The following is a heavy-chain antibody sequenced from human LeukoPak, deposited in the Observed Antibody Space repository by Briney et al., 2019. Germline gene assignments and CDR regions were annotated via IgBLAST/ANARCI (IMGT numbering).Heavy chain of an antibody. V-gene: IGHV3-15*01. J-gene: IGHJ4*02. CDR2: SRTKSEGEPT. CDR3: TADLSDSSAWSFDY. D-gene: IGHD3-22*01. CDR1: GFTFSDAW. Sequence: PGGSLRLSCAASGFTFSDAWLSWVRQGPGKGPEWIGRSRTKSEGEPTDYPGPVKGRFTISRDHSKNTLYLQMNSLRTEDTAVYYCTADLSDSSAWSFDYWGQGTLVTVSS.